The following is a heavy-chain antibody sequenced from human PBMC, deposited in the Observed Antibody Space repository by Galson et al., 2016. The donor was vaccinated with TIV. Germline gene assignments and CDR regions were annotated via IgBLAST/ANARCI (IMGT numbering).Heavy chain of an antibody. Sequence: SVKVSCKASGDTFLSYPFNWVRQAPGQGLEWMGGFIPLFGTPNYAQKFQGRVTITPDESTSTVHMELSSLRSEATAVDYCAKDRNTAMDTYHQYYGMDVWGQGTTVTVSS. CDR3: AKDRNTAMDTYHQYYGMDV. D-gene: IGHD5-18*01. CDR1: GDTFLSYP. J-gene: IGHJ6*02. V-gene: IGHV1-69*13. CDR2: FIPLFGTP.